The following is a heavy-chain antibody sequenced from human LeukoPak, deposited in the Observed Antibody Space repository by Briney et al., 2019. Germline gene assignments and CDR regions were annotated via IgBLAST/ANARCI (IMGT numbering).Heavy chain of an antibody. J-gene: IGHJ4*02. D-gene: IGHD5-18*01. CDR3: ARHVDTATDYFDY. V-gene: IGHV4-39*01. CDR1: GGSISSNSYY. Sequence: SETLSLTCTVSGGSISSNSYYWGWIRQPPGKGPEWIASLSYSGSSYYNPSLKSRVTISVHTSKNQFSLKLSSVTAADTAVYYCARHVDTATDYFDYWGQGTLVTVSS. CDR2: LSYSGSS.